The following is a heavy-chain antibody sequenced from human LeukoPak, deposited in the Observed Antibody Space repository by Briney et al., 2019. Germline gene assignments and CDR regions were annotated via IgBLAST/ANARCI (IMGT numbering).Heavy chain of an antibody. V-gene: IGHV4-34*01. CDR1: GGSFSGYY. CDR3: ARGFSSWVSYFDY. J-gene: IGHJ4*02. Sequence: SETLCLTCAVYGGSFSGYYWSWIRQPPGKGLEGIGEINHSGSTNYNPSLKSRVTISVDTSKNQFSLKLSSVTAADTAVYYCARGFSSWVSYFDYWGQGTLVTVSS. D-gene: IGHD6-13*01. CDR2: INHSGST.